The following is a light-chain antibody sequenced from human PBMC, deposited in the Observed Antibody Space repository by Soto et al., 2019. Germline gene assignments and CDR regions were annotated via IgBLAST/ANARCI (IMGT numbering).Light chain of an antibody. J-gene: IGKJ3*01. CDR3: QQYDDLPFT. CDR1: QNIRTY. Sequence: DIQMTQSPSSLSASVGDRVTITCQASQNIRTYLNWYQQKPGQAPKLLIDGASNLGIGVPSRFSGSGSGTDFTFTISSLQPEDVATYYCQQYDDLPFTFGAGTKVDIK. CDR2: GAS. V-gene: IGKV1-33*01.